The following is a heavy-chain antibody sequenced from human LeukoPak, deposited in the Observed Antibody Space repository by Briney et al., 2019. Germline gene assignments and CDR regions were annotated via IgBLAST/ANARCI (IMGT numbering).Heavy chain of an antibody. V-gene: IGHV3-49*04. CDR2: IKSKAYGGTV. Sequence: GGSLRLSCTVSGFTFADYAMTWVRQAAGKGLEWVGFIKSKAYGGTVEYAASVKGRFSISRDDSKSIAYLQVNSLQTEDTAVYYCTRSGIYRYFDYWGQGTLVSVSS. J-gene: IGHJ4*02. D-gene: IGHD1-26*01. CDR1: GFTFADYA. CDR3: TRSGIYRYFDY.